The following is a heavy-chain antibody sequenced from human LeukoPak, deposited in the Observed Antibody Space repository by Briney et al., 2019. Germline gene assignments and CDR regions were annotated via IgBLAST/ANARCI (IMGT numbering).Heavy chain of an antibody. CDR1: GYTFTSYG. CDR2: SSAYNGNT. Sequence: ASVKVSCKASGYTFTSYGISWVRQAPGQGLEWMGWSSAYNGNTNYAQKLQGRVTMTTDTSTSTAYMELRSLRSDDTAVYYCARDHVQLERGDAFDIWGQGTMVTVSS. V-gene: IGHV1-18*01. D-gene: IGHD1-1*01. J-gene: IGHJ3*02. CDR3: ARDHVQLERGDAFDI.